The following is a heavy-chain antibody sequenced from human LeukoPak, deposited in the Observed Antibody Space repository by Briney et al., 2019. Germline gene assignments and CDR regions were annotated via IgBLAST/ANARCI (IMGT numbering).Heavy chain of an antibody. Sequence: GGSLRLSCAASGCTFSNYNMNWVRQAPGKGLEWVSVISSSSRYMYYTDSVKGRFTISRDNAKNSLYLQMNSLRAEDTAVYYCARISTAVSLAIDYWGQGTLVTVST. D-gene: IGHD6-13*01. CDR2: ISSSSRYM. CDR1: GCTFSNYN. J-gene: IGHJ4*02. V-gene: IGHV3-21*06. CDR3: ARISTAVSLAIDY.